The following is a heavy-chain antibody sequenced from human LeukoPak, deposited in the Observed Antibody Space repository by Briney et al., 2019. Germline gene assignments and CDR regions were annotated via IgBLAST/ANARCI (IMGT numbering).Heavy chain of an antibody. CDR1: GFTFSSYG. CDR2: IRYDGSNK. D-gene: IGHD3-22*01. Sequence: GGSLRLSCAASGFTFSSYGMHWVRQAPGKGLGWVAFIRYDGSNKYYADSVKGRFTISRDNSKNTLYLQMNSLRAEDTAVYYCAKDRYYYDSSAYDYWGQGTLVTVSS. J-gene: IGHJ4*02. CDR3: AKDRYYYDSSAYDY. V-gene: IGHV3-30*02.